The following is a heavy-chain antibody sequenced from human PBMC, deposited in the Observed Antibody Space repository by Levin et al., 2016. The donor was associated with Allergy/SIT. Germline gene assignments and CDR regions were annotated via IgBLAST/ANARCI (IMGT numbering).Heavy chain of an antibody. CDR1: GSTFSSYS. J-gene: IGHJ4*02. Sequence: GESLKISCAASGSTFSSYSMNWVRQAPGKGLEWVSSISSSGSYIYYADSVKGRFTISRDNAKNSLYLQMNSLRAEDTAVYYCARSTLMVRGRGFDYWGQGTLVTVSS. CDR2: ISSSGSYI. V-gene: IGHV3-21*01. D-gene: IGHD3-10*01. CDR3: ARSTLMVRGRGFDY.